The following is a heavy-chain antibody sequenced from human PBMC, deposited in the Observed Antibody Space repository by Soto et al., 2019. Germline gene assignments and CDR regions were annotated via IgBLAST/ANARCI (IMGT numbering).Heavy chain of an antibody. Sequence: SGPTLVNPTQTLTLTCTFSGFSLTTSGVGVGWIRQPPGKALEWLALIFWNDDERYSTSLRTRLTISKDTSKNQVVLTMTNMDPVDTATYFCARVDYSSSWPLSDYWGHGTLVTVSS. J-gene: IGHJ4*01. D-gene: IGHD6-13*01. CDR1: GFSLTTSGVG. V-gene: IGHV2-5*01. CDR3: ARVDYSSSWPLSDY. CDR2: IFWNDDE.